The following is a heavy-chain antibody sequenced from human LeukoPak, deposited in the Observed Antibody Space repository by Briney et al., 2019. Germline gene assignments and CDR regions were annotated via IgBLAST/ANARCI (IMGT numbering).Heavy chain of an antibody. CDR1: GFTFSSYG. V-gene: IGHV3-30*18. CDR2: ISYDGSNK. J-gene: IGHJ4*02. CDR3: AKDRHFDY. Sequence: GGSLRLSCAASGFTFSSYGMHWVRQAPGKGLEWVAVISYDGSNKYYADSVKGRFTISRDNSKNTLYLQMNGLRAEDTAVYYCAKDRHFDYWGQGTLVTVSS.